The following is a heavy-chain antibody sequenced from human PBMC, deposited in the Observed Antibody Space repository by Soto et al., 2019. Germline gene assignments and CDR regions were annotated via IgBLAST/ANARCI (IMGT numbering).Heavy chain of an antibody. J-gene: IGHJ4*02. CDR1: GFTFSSYG. D-gene: IGHD2-15*01. Sequence: QVQLVESGGGVVQPGRSLRLSCAASGFTFSSYGMHWVRQAPGKGLEWVAVVWYDGSNKYYADSVKGRFTISRDNSKNTLYLQMDSLRAEDTEVYYCATDLGYCSGGSCPRLGISDYCGQGTLVTVSS. CDR2: VWYDGSNK. CDR3: ATDLGYCSGGSCPRLGISDY. V-gene: IGHV3-33*01.